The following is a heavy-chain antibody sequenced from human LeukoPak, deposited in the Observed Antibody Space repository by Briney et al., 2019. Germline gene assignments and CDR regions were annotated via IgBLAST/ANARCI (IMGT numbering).Heavy chain of an antibody. J-gene: IGHJ4*02. D-gene: IGHD4-17*01. CDR1: GFTFSDYY. Sequence: PGGSLRLSCAASGFTFSDYYMSWIRQAPGKGLEWASYISSSGSTIYYADSVKGRFTISRDNAKNSLYLQMNSLRAEDTAVYYCARFVTTEFYFDLWGQGTLVTVSS. CDR3: ARFVTTEFYFDL. V-gene: IGHV3-11*04. CDR2: ISSSGSTI.